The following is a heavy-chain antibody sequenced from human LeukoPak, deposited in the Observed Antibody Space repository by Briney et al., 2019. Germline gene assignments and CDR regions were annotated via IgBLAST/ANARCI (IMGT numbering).Heavy chain of an antibody. CDR3: ARDGQWLVFGAFDI. CDR2: INTNTGNP. V-gene: IGHV7-4-1*02. Sequence: GASVKVSCKASGYTFTSYAMNWVRQAPGQGLEWMGWINTNTGNPTYAQGFTGRFVFSLDTSVSTAYLQISSLKAEDTAVYYCARDGQWLVFGAFDIWGQGTMVTVSS. CDR1: GYTFTSYA. D-gene: IGHD6-19*01. J-gene: IGHJ3*02.